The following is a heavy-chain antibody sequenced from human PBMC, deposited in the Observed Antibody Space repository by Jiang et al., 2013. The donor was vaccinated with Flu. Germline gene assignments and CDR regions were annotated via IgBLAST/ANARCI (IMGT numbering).Heavy chain of an antibody. J-gene: IGHJ4*02. Sequence: SGAEVKKPGSSVKVSCKASGVTFSSYAISWVRQAPGQGLEWMGGIIPIFRTATYAQKFQGRVTISADEYMNTAYMELSSLRSEDTAVYYCARDRNYHGSGSYDYWGQGTLVTVSS. D-gene: IGHD3-10*01. CDR3: ARDRNYHGSGSYDY. CDR2: IIPIFRTA. V-gene: IGHV1-69*01. CDR1: GVTFSSYA.